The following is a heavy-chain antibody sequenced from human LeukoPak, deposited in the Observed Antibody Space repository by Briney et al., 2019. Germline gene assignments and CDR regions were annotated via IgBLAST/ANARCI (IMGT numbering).Heavy chain of an antibody. Sequence: QAGGSLRLSCAASGFIFSYYGMHWVRQAPGKGLERVAVIWYDGSNRYYADSLKGRFTISRDNSKNTLYLQMNSLRVDDTAVYYCARMFWSRRSLIPLDTWGQGTLVTVSS. CDR2: IWYDGSNR. CDR1: GFIFSYYG. V-gene: IGHV3-33*01. CDR3: ARMFWSRRSLIPLDT. D-gene: IGHD3-10*02. J-gene: IGHJ5*02.